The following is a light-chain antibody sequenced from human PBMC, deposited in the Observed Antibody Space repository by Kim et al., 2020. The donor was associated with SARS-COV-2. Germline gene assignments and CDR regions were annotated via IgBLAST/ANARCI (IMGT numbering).Light chain of an antibody. CDR1: KLGDKY. J-gene: IGLJ3*02. CDR2: QDS. Sequence: SYELTQPPSVSVSPGQTASITCSGEKLGDKYACWYQQKPGQSPVLVIYQDSKRPSGIPERFSGSNSGNTATLTISGTQAMDEADYYCQAWDSSTFWVFGG. V-gene: IGLV3-1*01. CDR3: QAWDSSTFWV.